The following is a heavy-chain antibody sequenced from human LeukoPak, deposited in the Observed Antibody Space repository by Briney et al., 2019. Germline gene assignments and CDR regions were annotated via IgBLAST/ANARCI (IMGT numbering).Heavy chain of an antibody. Sequence: PGGSLRLSCAASGLTFRSYAMSWVRQAPGQGLQWVSSISASGSSTWYPDSVKGRFTIYRDNSKNTLSLQMNNLRAEDTAIYYCATNYGDYVNWFDPWGQGTLVTVSS. CDR2: ISASGSST. CDR3: ATNYGDYVNWFDP. CDR1: GLTFRSYA. V-gene: IGHV3-23*01. D-gene: IGHD4-17*01. J-gene: IGHJ5*02.